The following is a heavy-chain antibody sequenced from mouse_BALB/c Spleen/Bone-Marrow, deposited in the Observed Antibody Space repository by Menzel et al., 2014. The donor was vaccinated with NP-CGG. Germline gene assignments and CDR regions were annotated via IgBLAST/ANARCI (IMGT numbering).Heavy chain of an antibody. D-gene: IGHD4-1*01. Sequence: DVQLQESGGGLVQPGGSLKLSCAASGFDFSRYWMSWVRQAPGKGLEWIGEINPDSSTINYTPSLKDKFIISRDNAKNTLFLQMSKVRSEDTALYYCVRHWDWYFDVWGAGTTVTVSS. CDR3: VRHWDWYFDV. V-gene: IGHV4-1*02. J-gene: IGHJ1*01. CDR1: GFDFSRYW. CDR2: INPDSSTI.